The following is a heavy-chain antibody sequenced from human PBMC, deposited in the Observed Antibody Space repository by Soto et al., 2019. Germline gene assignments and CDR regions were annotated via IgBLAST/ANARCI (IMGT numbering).Heavy chain of an antibody. D-gene: IGHD3-3*01. CDR2: IYYSGNT. V-gene: IGHV4-30-4*01. Sequence: SETLSLTCTVSGDSISNGDYYWSWIRQPPGKGLEWIGYIYYSGNTYYNPSLKGRITISVDTSKNQFSLKLSSVTAADTAVYYCARRLLFYGHDPWGQGTLVTVSS. CDR3: ARRLLFYGHDP. J-gene: IGHJ5*02. CDR1: GDSISNGDYY.